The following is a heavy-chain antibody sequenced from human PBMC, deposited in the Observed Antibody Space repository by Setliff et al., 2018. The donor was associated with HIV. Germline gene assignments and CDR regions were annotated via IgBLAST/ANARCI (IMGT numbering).Heavy chain of an antibody. CDR3: ARKTAYYYGSGTYYKFDY. J-gene: IGHJ4*02. D-gene: IGHD3-10*01. Sequence: SETLSLTCAVSGYSISSGYYWGWIRQPPGKGLEWIGNIYHSGSTYYNPSLKSRVTISVDTSKNQFSLKLSSVTAADTAVYYCARKTAYYYGSGTYYKFDYWGQGTLVTVSS. CDR1: GYSISSGYY. V-gene: IGHV4-38-2*01. CDR2: IYHSGST.